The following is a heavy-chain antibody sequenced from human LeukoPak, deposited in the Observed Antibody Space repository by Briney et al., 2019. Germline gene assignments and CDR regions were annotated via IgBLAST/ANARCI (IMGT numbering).Heavy chain of an antibody. Sequence: GASAKVSCKASGYTFTNYGINWVRQAPGQGLEWMGWISGYNGNTKYAQRLQGRLTMTTDTSTSTAYMDLRSLTSDDTAVYYCARVQFSTSDYYYYGMDVWGQGTTVTVSS. CDR1: GYTFTNYG. D-gene: IGHD2-2*01. CDR2: ISGYNGNT. J-gene: IGHJ6*02. CDR3: ARVQFSTSDYYYYGMDV. V-gene: IGHV1-18*01.